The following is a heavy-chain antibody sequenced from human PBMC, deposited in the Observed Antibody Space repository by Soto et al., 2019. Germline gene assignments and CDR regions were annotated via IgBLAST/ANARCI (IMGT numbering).Heavy chain of an antibody. CDR1: GFTFSYYL. D-gene: IGHD3-22*01. CDR3: ARDATYRDSSFYYDVFDM. J-gene: IGHJ3*02. CDR2: IRRDGGVE. Sequence: EVQLMESGGCLVQPGGSLRLSCAASGFTFSYYLMTWVRQAPGKGLEWVANIRRDGGVEDYVDSGKGRFNVSSDNAKETHYLQMKSLRIEDTAVYYCARDATYRDSSFYYDVFDMWGQGTMVTVSS. V-gene: IGHV3-7*05.